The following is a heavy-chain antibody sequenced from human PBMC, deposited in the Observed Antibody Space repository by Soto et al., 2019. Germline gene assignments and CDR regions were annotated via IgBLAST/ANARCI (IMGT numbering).Heavy chain of an antibody. CDR2: INHSGST. CDR3: ARDHLQTLFDY. D-gene: IGHD1-1*01. CDR1: GGSISGYY. V-gene: IGHV4-34*01. J-gene: IGHJ4*02. Sequence: PSETLSLTCTVSGGSISGYYWSWIRQPPGKGLEWIGEINHSGSTNYNPSLKSRVTISVDTSKNQFSLKLSSVTAADTAVYYCARDHLQTLFDYWGQGTLVTVSS.